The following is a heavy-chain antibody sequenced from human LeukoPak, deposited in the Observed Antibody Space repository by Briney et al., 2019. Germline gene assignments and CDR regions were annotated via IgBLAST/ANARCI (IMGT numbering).Heavy chain of an antibody. V-gene: IGHV3-7*03. CDR2: IKQDGSEK. CDR3: ARSRRDGYNYYFDY. CDR1: GFTFSNYW. J-gene: IGHJ4*02. D-gene: IGHD5-24*01. Sequence: PGGSLRLSCGGPGFTFSNYWMNWVRQAPGKGLEWVANIKQDGSEKYYVDSVKGRFTISRDNARNSLFLQMNSLRAEDTAVYYCARSRRDGYNYYFDYWGQGTLVTVSS.